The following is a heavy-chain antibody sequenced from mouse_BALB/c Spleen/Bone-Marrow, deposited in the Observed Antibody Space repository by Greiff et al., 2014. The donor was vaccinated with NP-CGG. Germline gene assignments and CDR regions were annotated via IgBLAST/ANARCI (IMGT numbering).Heavy chain of an antibody. Sequence: ESGAELVKPGASVKLSCKASGYTFTSYYMYWVKQRPGQGLEWIGEINPSNGGTNFNEKFKSKATLTVDKSSSTAYMQLGSLTSEDSAVYYCTRGRRDAMDYWGQGTSVTVSS. V-gene: IGHV1S16*01. CDR2: INPSNGGT. CDR3: TRGRRDAMDY. CDR1: GYTFTSYY. J-gene: IGHJ4*01.